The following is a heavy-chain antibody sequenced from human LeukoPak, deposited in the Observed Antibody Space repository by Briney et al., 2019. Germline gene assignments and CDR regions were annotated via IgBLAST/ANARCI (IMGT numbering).Heavy chain of an antibody. Sequence: GGSLRLSCAASGFTFSSHTMSWVRQAPGKGLEWVSAISGSGGSTYYADSVKGRFTISRDNSKNTLYLQMNSLRAEDTAVYYCAKAGIAAHRRFDYWGQGTLVTVSS. J-gene: IGHJ4*02. CDR1: GFTFSSHT. D-gene: IGHD6-6*01. CDR3: AKAGIAAHRRFDY. V-gene: IGHV3-23*01. CDR2: ISGSGGST.